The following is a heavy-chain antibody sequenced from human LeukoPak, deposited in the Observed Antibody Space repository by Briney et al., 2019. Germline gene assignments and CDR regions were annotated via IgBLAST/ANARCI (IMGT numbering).Heavy chain of an antibody. J-gene: IGHJ4*02. CDR2: INPSGGST. CDR1: GYTFTSYY. Sequence: GASVKVSCKASGYTFTSYYMHWVRQAPGQGLEWMGIINPSGGSTSYAQKFQGRVTMTRDTSTSTVYMELSSLRSEDTAVYYCARDERLATNPKSYFGYWGQGTLVTVSS. V-gene: IGHV1-46*01. CDR3: ARDERLATNPKSYFGY. D-gene: IGHD5-12*01.